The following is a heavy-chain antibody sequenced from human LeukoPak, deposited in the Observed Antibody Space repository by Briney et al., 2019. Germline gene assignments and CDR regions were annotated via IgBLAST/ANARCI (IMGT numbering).Heavy chain of an antibody. J-gene: IGHJ4*02. CDR1: GFTFSSYW. V-gene: IGHV3-74*01. CDR2: IYSDGGDI. D-gene: IGHD5-24*01. CDR3: GLRDAYRSFSDY. Sequence: QPGGSLRLSCAASGFTFSSYWMFWVRQAPGKGLVWVSRIYSDGGDIGYAGSVRGRFTISRDNAKNTLYLQMNSLRAEDTAVYFCGLRDAYRSFSDYWGQGALVTVSS.